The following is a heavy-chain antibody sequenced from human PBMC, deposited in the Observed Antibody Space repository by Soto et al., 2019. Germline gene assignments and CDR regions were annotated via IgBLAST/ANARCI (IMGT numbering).Heavy chain of an antibody. V-gene: IGHV4-31*03. D-gene: IGHD1-20*01. CDR1: GCSIIRGGCY. CDR2: VYSSGST. J-gene: IGHJ6*02. CDR3: VRDLKLTETLVGSHYYYVMDV. Sequence: PSETLSLTCTFSGCSIIRGGCYWGWIRQHPGRGLEWIGYVYSSGSTYYNPSLKSRVTISIDTSQNQFSLKLTSVTAADTAVYYCVRDLKLTETLVGSHYYYVMDVWGQGTTVTVSS.